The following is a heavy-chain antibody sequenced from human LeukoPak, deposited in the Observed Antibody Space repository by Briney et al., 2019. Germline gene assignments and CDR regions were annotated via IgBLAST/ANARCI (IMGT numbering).Heavy chain of an antibody. D-gene: IGHD6-13*01. CDR3: ARVRAAAEGTTFDY. J-gene: IGHJ4*02. Sequence: GGSLRLSCAASGYTFSGYSMDWVRQAPGKGLESVSYISRDSSVIYYADSVKGRFTISRENAKHSLYLQMNSLRADDTAVFYCARVRAAAEGTTFDYWGQGTLVTVSS. V-gene: IGHV3-48*01. CDR2: ISRDSSVI. CDR1: GYTFSGYS.